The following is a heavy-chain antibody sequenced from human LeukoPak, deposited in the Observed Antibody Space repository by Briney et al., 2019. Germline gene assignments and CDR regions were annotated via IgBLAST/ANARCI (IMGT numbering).Heavy chain of an antibody. Sequence: ASVKVSCKASGGTFSSYAISWVRQAPGQGLEWMGGIIPIFGTANYAQKFQGRVTITADESTSTAYMELSSLRSEDTAVYYCARIISVGQYYYDSSGYDYWGQGTLVTVSS. CDR1: GGTFSSYA. CDR3: ARIISVGQYYYDSSGYDY. D-gene: IGHD3-22*01. J-gene: IGHJ4*02. CDR2: IIPIFGTA. V-gene: IGHV1-69*13.